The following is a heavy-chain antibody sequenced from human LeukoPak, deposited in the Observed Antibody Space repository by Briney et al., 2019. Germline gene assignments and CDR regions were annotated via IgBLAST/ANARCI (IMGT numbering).Heavy chain of an antibody. Sequence: ASVKVSCKASGYSFTKYGFSWVRLAPGQGLEWMGWISANTGNANYAQNLQGRVTLTTDTSTTTAYMELKSLRSDDTAVYYCVRDEFGAQAWFDFWGQGTPVTVSS. J-gene: IGHJ5*01. CDR3: VRDEFGAQAWFDF. CDR1: GYSFTKYG. CDR2: ISANTGNA. V-gene: IGHV1-18*01. D-gene: IGHD3-10*01.